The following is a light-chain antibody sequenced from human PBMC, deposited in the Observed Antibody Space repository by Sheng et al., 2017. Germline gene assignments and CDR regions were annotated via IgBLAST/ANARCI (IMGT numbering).Light chain of an antibody. Sequence: QSALTQPASVSGSPGQSITISCTGTSSDVGGYNYVSWYQQHPGKAPKLMIYDVTNRPSGVSYRFSGSKSGNTASLTISGLQAEDEADYYCSSYTTSATLRVFGGGTKVTVL. CDR3: SSYTTSATLRV. CDR1: SSDVGGYNY. CDR2: DVT. J-gene: IGLJ3*02. V-gene: IGLV2-14*03.